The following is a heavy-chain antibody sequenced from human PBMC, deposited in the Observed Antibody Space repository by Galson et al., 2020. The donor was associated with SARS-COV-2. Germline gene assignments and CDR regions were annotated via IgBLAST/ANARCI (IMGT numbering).Heavy chain of an antibody. CDR2: IHSSGST. CDR3: ASGPVAGSGE. Sequence: SETLSLTCAVSGGSISGPTYYWSCIRQPAGQGLEWIGRIHSSGSTNYNPSLKSRVTISIDTSKNQFSLRLSSVTAADTAIYYCASGPVAGSGEWGQGTLVTVSS. CDR1: GGSISGPTYY. D-gene: IGHD6-19*01. J-gene: IGHJ4*02. V-gene: IGHV4-61*02.